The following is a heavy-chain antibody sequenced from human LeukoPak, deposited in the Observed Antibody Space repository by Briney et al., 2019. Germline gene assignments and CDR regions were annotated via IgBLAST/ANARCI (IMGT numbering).Heavy chain of an antibody. CDR1: GFTFSSYG. CDR3: AKDRDDYVWGSYLGAFDI. J-gene: IGHJ3*02. V-gene: IGHV3-30*02. CDR2: IRYDGSNK. Sequence: GSLRLSCAASGFTFSSYGMHWVRQAPGKGLEWVAFIRYDGSNKYYADSVKGRFTISRDNFKNTLYLQMNSLRAEDTAVYYCAKDRDDYVWGSYLGAFDIWGQGTMVTVSS. D-gene: IGHD3-16*01.